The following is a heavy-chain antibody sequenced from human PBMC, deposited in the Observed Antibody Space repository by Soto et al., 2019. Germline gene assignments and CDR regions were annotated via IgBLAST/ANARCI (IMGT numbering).Heavy chain of an antibody. D-gene: IGHD3-16*01. V-gene: IGHV3-73*01. Sequence: EGSLRLSCAASGFTFSGSAMHWVRQASGKGLEWVGRIRSKANSYATAYAASVKGRFTISRDDSKNTAYLQMNSLKTEDTAVYYCTSPTMITFGGVAQADPWGQGTLVTVSS. CDR2: IRSKANSYAT. CDR1: GFTFSGSA. CDR3: TSPTMITFGGVAQADP. J-gene: IGHJ5*02.